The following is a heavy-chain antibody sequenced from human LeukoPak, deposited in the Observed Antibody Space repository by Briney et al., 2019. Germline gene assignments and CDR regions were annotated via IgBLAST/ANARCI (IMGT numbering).Heavy chain of an antibody. Sequence: SVKVSCKASGGTFSSYTISWVRQAPGQGLEWMGRIIPILGIANYAQKFQGRVTITADKSTSTACMELSSLRSEDTAVYYCARGELELRFDYWGQGTLVTVSS. V-gene: IGHV1-69*02. CDR1: GGTFSSYT. CDR3: ARGELELRFDY. CDR2: IIPILGIA. J-gene: IGHJ4*02. D-gene: IGHD1-7*01.